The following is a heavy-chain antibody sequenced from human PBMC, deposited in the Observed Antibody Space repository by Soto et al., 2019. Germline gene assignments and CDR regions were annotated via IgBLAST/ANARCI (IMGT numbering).Heavy chain of an antibody. V-gene: IGHV3-30-3*01. D-gene: IGHD3-3*01. CDR2: ISYDGSNK. CDR3: ARNFWSGSDPPPYYYGMDV. CDR1: GFTFGSYA. J-gene: IGHJ6*02. Sequence: GGSLRLSCAASGFTFGSYAMHWVRQAPGKGLEWVAVISYDGSNKYYADSVKGRFTISRDNSKNTLYLQMNSLRAEDTAVYYCARNFWSGSDPPPYYYGMDVWGQGTTVTVSS.